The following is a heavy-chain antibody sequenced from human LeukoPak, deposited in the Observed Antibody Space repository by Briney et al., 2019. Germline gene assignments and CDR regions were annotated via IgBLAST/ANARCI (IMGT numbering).Heavy chain of an antibody. D-gene: IGHD4/OR15-4a*01. CDR2: ISTSGSTQ. Sequence: GGSLRLSCAASGFTFSTYAMSWVRQAPGKGLEWVSYISTSGSTQYYADSVKGRFTISRDNAKNSLFLQMNSLRAEDTAVYYCARADYPDYWGQGTLVTVSS. CDR1: GFTFSTYA. V-gene: IGHV3-48*03. CDR3: ARADYPDY. J-gene: IGHJ4*02.